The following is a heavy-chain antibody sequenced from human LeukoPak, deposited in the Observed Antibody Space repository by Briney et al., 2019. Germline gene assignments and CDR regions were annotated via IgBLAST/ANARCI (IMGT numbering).Heavy chain of an antibody. V-gene: IGHV4-59*08. D-gene: IGHD4-23*01. Sequence: SETLSLTCTVSGNSISNYYWTWIRQPPGKGLEWIGYIYYTGSTNYNPSLKNRVTISVDTSKNEFSLKLSSVTAADTAVYHCARLTTTVGTDDAFDIWGQGTMVTVSS. CDR1: GNSISNYY. J-gene: IGHJ3*02. CDR2: IYYTGST. CDR3: ARLTTTVGTDDAFDI.